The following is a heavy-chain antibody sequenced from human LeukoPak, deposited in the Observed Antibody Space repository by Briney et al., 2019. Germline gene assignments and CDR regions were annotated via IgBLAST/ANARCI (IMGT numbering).Heavy chain of an antibody. J-gene: IGHJ4*02. CDR3: ARDYDDSSRCFGY. D-gene: IGHD3-22*01. CDR2: ISAYNGHT. V-gene: IGHV1-18*01. CDR1: GYTFTSYG. Sequence: GASVKVSCKASGYTFTSYGINWVRQAPGQGLEWMGWISAYNGHTNYVQKFQGRVPMTTDTSTTTAYLEMRSLRSDDTAVYYCARDYDDSSRCFGYWGQGTLVTVSS.